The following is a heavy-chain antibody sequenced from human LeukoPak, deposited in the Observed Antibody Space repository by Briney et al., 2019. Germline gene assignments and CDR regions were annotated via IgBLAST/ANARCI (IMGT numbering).Heavy chain of an antibody. D-gene: IGHD6-19*01. J-gene: IGHJ4*02. CDR2: IYTSGST. CDR1: GGFISSYY. V-gene: IGHV4-4*09. CDR3: ARHSWQWQVDY. Sequence: SDTLYLTCNVSGGFISSYYWSWIRQPPGKGLEWIGFIYTSGSTTYNPSLRSRVTISVDTSKNQFSLKLSSVTAADTAVYYCARHSWQWQVDYWGQGTLVTVSS.